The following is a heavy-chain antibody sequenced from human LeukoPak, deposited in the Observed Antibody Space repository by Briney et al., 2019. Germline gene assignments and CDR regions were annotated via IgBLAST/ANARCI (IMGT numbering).Heavy chain of an antibody. D-gene: IGHD4-11*01. CDR3: ARHLDSNYFDY. Sequence: PSQTLSLTCALSGGSLRRDNYYWNWIRQSAGKGLEWIGRIYASGNTNYSPSLKSRVTISVDTSKNQFSLKLSSVTAADTAVYYCARHLDSNYFDYWGQGTLVTVSS. CDR2: IYASGNT. J-gene: IGHJ4*02. CDR1: GGSLRRDNYY. V-gene: IGHV4-61*02.